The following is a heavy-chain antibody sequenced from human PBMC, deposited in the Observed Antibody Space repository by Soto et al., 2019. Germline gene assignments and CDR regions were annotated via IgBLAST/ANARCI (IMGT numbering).Heavy chain of an antibody. D-gene: IGHD3-22*01. J-gene: IGHJ4*02. CDR2: SSWNSGSI. CDR3: DKGRRVSDSSGYYEY. CDR1: GFTFDDYA. V-gene: IGHV3-9*03. Sequence: GGSLRLSGAASGFTFDDYAMHWVRQAPGKGLEWVSGSSWNSGSIGYADSVKGRFTISRDNAKNSLYLQINSLRAEDMASYYCDKGRRVSDSSGYYEYWGQGTLVTVAS.